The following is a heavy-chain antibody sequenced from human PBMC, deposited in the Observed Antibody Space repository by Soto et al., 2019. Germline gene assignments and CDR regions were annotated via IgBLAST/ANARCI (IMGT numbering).Heavy chain of an antibody. D-gene: IGHD3-22*01. Sequence: SVKVSCKASGGTFSSYAISWVRQAPGQGLEWVGGIIPIFGTANYAQKFQGRVTITADESTSTAYMELSSLRSEDTAVYYCARGSGAMYYYDSSGYSRGFDYWGQGTLVTVSS. J-gene: IGHJ4*02. CDR2: IIPIFGTA. CDR3: ARGSGAMYYYDSSGYSRGFDY. CDR1: GGTFSSYA. V-gene: IGHV1-69*13.